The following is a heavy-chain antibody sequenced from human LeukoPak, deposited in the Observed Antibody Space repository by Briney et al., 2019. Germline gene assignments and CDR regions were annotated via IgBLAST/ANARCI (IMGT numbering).Heavy chain of an antibody. CDR1: GFTFSSYW. Sequence: GGSLRLSCAAPGFTFSSYWMHWVRHAPGKGLEWVSRIHSDGSSTSYADFVKGRFTISRDNAKNTLYLQMNSLRAEDTAVYYCARDKPGSHYYVDVWGKGTTVTVSS. D-gene: IGHD1-1*01. V-gene: IGHV3-74*01. CDR3: ARDKPGSHYYVDV. J-gene: IGHJ6*03. CDR2: IHSDGSST.